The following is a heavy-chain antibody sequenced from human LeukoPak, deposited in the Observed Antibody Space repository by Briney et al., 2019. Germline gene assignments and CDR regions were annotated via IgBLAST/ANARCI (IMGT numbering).Heavy chain of an antibody. CDR1: GGSISSGGYS. V-gene: IGHV4-30-2*01. J-gene: IGHJ4*02. Sequence: SQTLSLTCAVSGGSISSGGYSWSWIRRPPGKGLEWIGYIYHSGSTYYNPSLKSRVTISVDRSKNQFSLKLSSVTAADTAVYYCAREGGNSPFDYWGQGTLVTVSS. CDR2: IYHSGST. D-gene: IGHD4-23*01. CDR3: AREGGNSPFDY.